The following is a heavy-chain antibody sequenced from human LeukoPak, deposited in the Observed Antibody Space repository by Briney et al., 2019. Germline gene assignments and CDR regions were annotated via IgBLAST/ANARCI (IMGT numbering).Heavy chain of an antibody. J-gene: IGHJ5*02. CDR1: GFTFGDYA. CDR2: IRSKAYGGTT. D-gene: IGHD2-21*01. Sequence: GGSLRLSCTASGFTFGDYAMSWVRQAPGKGLEWVGFIRSKAYGGTTEYAASVKGRFTISRDDSKSIAYLQMNSLKTEGTAVYYCIGGGGEAWGQGTLVTVSS. V-gene: IGHV3-49*04. CDR3: IGGGGEA.